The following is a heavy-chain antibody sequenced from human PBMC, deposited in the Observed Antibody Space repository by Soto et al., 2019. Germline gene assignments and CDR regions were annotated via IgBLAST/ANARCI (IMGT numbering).Heavy chain of an antibody. CDR1: GGSISSGGYY. V-gene: IGHV4-31*03. Sequence: SETLSLTCTVSGGSISSGGYYWSWIRQHPGKGLEWIGYIYYSGSTYYNPSLKSRVTISVDTSKNQFSLKLSSVTAADTAVYYCATCSSTRDTPLVYYGMDVWGQGTTVTVSS. D-gene: IGHD2-2*01. J-gene: IGHJ6*02. CDR2: IYYSGST. CDR3: ATCSSTRDTPLVYYGMDV.